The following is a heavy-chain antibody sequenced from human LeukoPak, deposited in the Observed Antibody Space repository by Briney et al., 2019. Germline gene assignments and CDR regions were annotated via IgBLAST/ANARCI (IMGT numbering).Heavy chain of an antibody. V-gene: IGHV3-30*02. Sequence: GGSLRLSCAASGFTFSSYSMNWVRQAPGKGLEWVAFIRYDGSNKYYADSVKGRFTISRDNSKNTLYLQMNSLRAEDTAVYYCAKEATDDYYYYYMDVWGKGTTVTVSS. CDR1: GFTFSSYS. CDR3: AKEATDDYYYYYMDV. J-gene: IGHJ6*03. CDR2: IRYDGSNK. D-gene: IGHD5-24*01.